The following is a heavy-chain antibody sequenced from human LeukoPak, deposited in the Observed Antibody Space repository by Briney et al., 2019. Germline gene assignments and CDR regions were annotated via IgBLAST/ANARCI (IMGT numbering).Heavy chain of an antibody. V-gene: IGHV3-66*02. CDR2: IFSGDNT. D-gene: IGHD2-2*01. J-gene: IGHJ5*02. CDR3: ARDFGRGYCSSTSCYGWFDP. Sequence: GSLRLSCAASGFTVSSKYMSWVRQASGKGLEWGSVIFSGDNTYYADSVKGRFTISRDNSKNTLYLQMNSLRAEDTAVYYCARDFGRGYCSSTSCYGWFDPWGQGTLVTVSS. CDR1: GFTVSSKY.